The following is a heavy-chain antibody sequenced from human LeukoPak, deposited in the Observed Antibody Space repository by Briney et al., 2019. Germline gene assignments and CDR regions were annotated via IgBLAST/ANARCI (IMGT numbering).Heavy chain of an antibody. V-gene: IGHV3-30-3*01. CDR3: ARGDCSSTSCSNDY. Sequence: GGSLRLSCAASGFTFSSYWMSWVRQAPGKGLEWVAVISYDGSNKYYADSVKGRFTISRDNSKNTLYLQMNSLRAEDTAVYYCARGDCSSTSCSNDYWGQGTLVTVSS. D-gene: IGHD2-2*01. CDR2: ISYDGSNK. CDR1: GFTFSSYW. J-gene: IGHJ4*02.